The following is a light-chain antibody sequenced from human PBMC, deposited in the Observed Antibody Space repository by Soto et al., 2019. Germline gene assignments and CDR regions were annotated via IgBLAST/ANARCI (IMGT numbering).Light chain of an antibody. CDR1: QDIGNY. J-gene: IGKJ4*01. CDR2: DAS. V-gene: IGKV1-33*01. Sequence: DIQMTQSPSSLSASVGDRVTITCQASQDIGNYLNWYQQKPGEAPRLLINDASKLETGVPSRFSGGVSGTQFSLIISSLQPEDFATYYFQEFGDLSLLSFGGGTKVEIK. CDR3: QEFGDLSLLS.